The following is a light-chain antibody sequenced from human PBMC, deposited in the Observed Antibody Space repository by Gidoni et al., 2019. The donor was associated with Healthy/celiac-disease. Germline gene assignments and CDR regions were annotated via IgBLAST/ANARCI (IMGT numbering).Light chain of an antibody. CDR3: QQRSNWLT. CDR2: DAS. J-gene: IGKJ4*01. CDR1: QSVSSY. Sequence: ETVLTQSPATLSLSRGERATLSCRASQSVSSYLAWYQQKPGQAPRLLIYDASNRATGIPARFSGSGSGTDFTLTISSLEPEDFAVYYCQQRSNWLTFGGGTKVEIK. V-gene: IGKV3-11*01.